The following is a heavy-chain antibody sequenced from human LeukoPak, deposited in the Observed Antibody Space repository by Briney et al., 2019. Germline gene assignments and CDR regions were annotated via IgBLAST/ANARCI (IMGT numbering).Heavy chain of an antibody. CDR1: GDSVSSNSVT. J-gene: IGHJ5*02. Sequence: SQTLSLTCAISGDSVSSNSVTWNWIRQSPSRGLEWLGRTYYRSTWYNDYAVSERGRITVNPDTSKNQFSLHLNSVTPEDTAVYYCARRLTQYDCFDPWGQGILVTVSS. CDR2: TYYRSTWYN. CDR3: ARRLTQYDCFDP. V-gene: IGHV6-1*01. D-gene: IGHD2-2*01.